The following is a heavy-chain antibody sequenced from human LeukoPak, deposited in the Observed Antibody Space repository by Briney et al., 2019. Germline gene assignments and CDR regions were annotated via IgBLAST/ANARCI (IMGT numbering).Heavy chain of an antibody. D-gene: IGHD2-2*02. V-gene: IGHV3-30-3*01. CDR1: GFTFSSYA. CDR3: ARDRLSGYCSSNSCYMPIEH. J-gene: IGHJ1*01. CDR2: TSSDGNNK. Sequence: GGSLRLSCAASGFTFSSYAMHWVRQGPGKGLEWVAATSSDGNNKYYADSVKGRFTISRDNSKNTLYLQMNSLRVEDTAVYYCARDRLSGYCSSNSCYMPIEHWGQGTLVTVSS.